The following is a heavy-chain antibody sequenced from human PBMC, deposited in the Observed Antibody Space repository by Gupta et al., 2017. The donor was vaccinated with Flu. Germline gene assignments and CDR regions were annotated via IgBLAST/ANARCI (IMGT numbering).Heavy chain of an antibody. CDR2: IWKDGSNK. Sequence: QAQLVESGGGVVQPGRSLRLSCAASEFRFSDYGMHWVRQAPGKGLEWVAFIWKDGSNKYYEDSVKGRFTISRDNSKNILYLQMTSLRADDTAVYYCARRGGGSYFGELDYWGQGTLVTVSS. D-gene: IGHD1-26*01. J-gene: IGHJ4*02. V-gene: IGHV3-33*01. CDR3: ARRGGGSYFGELDY. CDR1: EFRFSDYG.